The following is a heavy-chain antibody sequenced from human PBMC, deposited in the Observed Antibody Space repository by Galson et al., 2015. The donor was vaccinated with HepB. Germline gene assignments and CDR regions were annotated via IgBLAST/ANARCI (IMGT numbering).Heavy chain of an antibody. V-gene: IGHV3-21*01. CDR2: ISSSSSYI. D-gene: IGHD3-3*01. J-gene: IGHJ4*02. CDR1: GFTFSRFG. Sequence: SLRLSCAASGFTFSRFGMHWVRQAPGKGLEWVSSISSSSSYIYYADSVKGRFTISRDNAKNSLYLQMNSLRAEDTAVYYCARAGERHDFWSGYYYFDYWGQGTLVTVSS. CDR3: ARAGERHDFWSGYYYFDY.